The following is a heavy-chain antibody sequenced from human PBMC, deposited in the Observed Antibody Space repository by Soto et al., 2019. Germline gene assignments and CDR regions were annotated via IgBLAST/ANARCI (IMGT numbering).Heavy chain of an antibody. CDR3: ERHQRYDGSGDYRY. CDR1: GYTFTNYG. J-gene: IGHJ4*02. Sequence: ASEKVSCKASGYTFTNYGISWVRQAPGQGLEWMGWISTYNGNTNSAQKLQDRVTMTTDTSSSTAYMELRSLSSDDTAVYYCERHQRYDGSGDYRYWGQGTLVTVSS. CDR2: ISTYNGNT. D-gene: IGHD3-22*01. V-gene: IGHV1-18*01.